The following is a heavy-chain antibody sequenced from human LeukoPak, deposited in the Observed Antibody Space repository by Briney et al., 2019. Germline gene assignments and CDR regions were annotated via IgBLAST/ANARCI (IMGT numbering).Heavy chain of an antibody. D-gene: IGHD6-6*01. CDR3: ASYPRYSSSPPFDY. Sequence: ASVKVSCKASGYTFTGYYMHWVRQAPGQGFEWMGWINPNTGGTNYAQNFQGGVTMTRDTSISTAYMELSGLRSDDTAVYYCASYPRYSSSPPFDYWGQGTLVTVSS. J-gene: IGHJ4*02. CDR2: INPNTGGT. V-gene: IGHV1-2*02. CDR1: GYTFTGYY.